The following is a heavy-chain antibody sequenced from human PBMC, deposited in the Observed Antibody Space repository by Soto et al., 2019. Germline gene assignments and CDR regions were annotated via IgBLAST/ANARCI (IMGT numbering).Heavy chain of an antibody. V-gene: IGHV3-30-3*01. CDR1: GFTFSSYA. D-gene: IGHD6-13*01. CDR3: ARDRKGGDSWFWDYFDY. J-gene: IGHJ4*02. CDR2: ISYDGSNK. Sequence: QVQLVESGGGMVQPGRSLRLSCAASGFTFSSYAMHWVRQAPGKGLEWVAVISYDGSNKYYADSVKGRFTISRDDSKNTLFLQMNSLRPEDTAVYYCARDRKGGDSWFWDYFDYWGQGILVTVSS.